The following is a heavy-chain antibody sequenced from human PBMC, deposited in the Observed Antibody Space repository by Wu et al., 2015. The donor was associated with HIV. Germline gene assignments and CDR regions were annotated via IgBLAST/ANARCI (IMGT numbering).Heavy chain of an antibody. J-gene: IGHJ2*01. CDR1: GYNFNYFY. Sequence: QVQLQQSGAEVKKPGASVKVSCKASGYNFNYFYIHWVRQAPGQGPEWMGWINPNDGDTKYVQKFQGRLAMTRDTSVRTVYMDLNSLRSDDTAVYYCARDYVGSTFGYFDLWGRGTLVSVSS. CDR3: ARDYVGSTFGYFDL. CDR2: INPNDGDT. D-gene: IGHD2/OR15-2a*01. V-gene: IGHV1-2*02.